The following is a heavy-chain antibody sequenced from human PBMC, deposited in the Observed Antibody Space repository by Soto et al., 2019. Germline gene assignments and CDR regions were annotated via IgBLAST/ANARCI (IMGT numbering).Heavy chain of an antibody. J-gene: IGHJ4*02. CDR1: GFTLSSSA. CDR2: IRSKTHNYAT. Sequence: PGGSLRLSCAASGFTLSSSAVHWVRQASGKGLEWVGRIRSKTHNYATDYIASVKGRFTMSRDDSNNTAYLQMNGLKTDDTAVYYCTRSGGSYSFGYWGQGTLVTVSS. D-gene: IGHD1-26*01. V-gene: IGHV3-73*01. CDR3: TRSGGSYSFGY.